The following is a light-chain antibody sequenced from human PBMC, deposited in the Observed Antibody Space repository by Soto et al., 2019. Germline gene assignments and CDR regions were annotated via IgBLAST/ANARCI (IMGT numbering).Light chain of an antibody. CDR3: QRYDTFSYT. Sequence: EIVLTQSPDTLSLSPGERATLSCRASQTVSSIYLAWYQQKPGQAPGLLIHGASSRATGIPDRFSDSGSGTDFTLPITILEPEDFAVYYSQRYDTFSYTFGQRTNRQIK. CDR1: QTVSSIY. J-gene: IGKJ2*01. CDR2: GAS. V-gene: IGKV3-20*01.